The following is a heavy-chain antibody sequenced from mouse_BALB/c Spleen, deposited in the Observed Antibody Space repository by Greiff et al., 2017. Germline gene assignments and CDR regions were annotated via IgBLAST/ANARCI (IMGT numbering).Heavy chain of an antibody. CDR1: GYSITSDYA. V-gene: IGHV3-2*02. Sequence: DVKLQESGPGLVKPSQSLSLTCTVTGYSITSDYAWNWIRQFPGNKLEWMGYISYSGSTSYNPSLKSRISITRDTSKNQFFLQLNSVTTEDTATYYCARIYYGNPLWYFDVWGAGTTVTVSS. J-gene: IGHJ1*01. CDR2: ISYSGST. CDR3: ARIYYGNPLWYFDV. D-gene: IGHD2-1*01.